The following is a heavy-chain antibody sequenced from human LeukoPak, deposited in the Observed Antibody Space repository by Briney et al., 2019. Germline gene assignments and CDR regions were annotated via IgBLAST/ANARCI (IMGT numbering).Heavy chain of an antibody. CDR3: ARGTTVLRYFDWLPYFDY. V-gene: IGHV1-8*02. Sequence: GASVKVSCKASGGTFSSYAISWVRQATGQGLEWMGWMNPNSGNTGYAQKFQGRVTMTRNTSISTAYMELSSLRSEDTAVYYCARGTTVLRYFDWLPYFDYWGQGTLVTVSS. D-gene: IGHD3-9*01. CDR2: MNPNSGNT. CDR1: GGTFSSYA. J-gene: IGHJ4*02.